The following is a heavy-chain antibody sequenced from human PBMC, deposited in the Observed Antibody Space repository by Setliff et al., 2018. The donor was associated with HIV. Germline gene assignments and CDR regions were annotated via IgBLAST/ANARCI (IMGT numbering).Heavy chain of an antibody. J-gene: IGHJ4*02. Sequence: ASVKVSCKASGYSFTSYYMHWVRQAPGQGLEWMGRINPNSGGTNYAQKFQGRVTMTRDTSISTAYMELSRLRSDDTAVYYCARDEVIEVAGDFDNWGQGTLVTVSS. V-gene: IGHV1-2*06. CDR2: INPNSGGT. D-gene: IGHD6-19*01. CDR3: ARDEVIEVAGDFDN. CDR1: GYSFTSYY.